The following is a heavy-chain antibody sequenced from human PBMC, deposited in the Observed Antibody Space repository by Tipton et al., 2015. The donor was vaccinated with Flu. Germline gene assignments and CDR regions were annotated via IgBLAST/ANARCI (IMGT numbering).Heavy chain of an antibody. CDR3: ARLAALNWFDP. CDR1: GGSISSYY. J-gene: IGHJ5*02. V-gene: IGHV4-59*01. D-gene: IGHD6-13*01. CDR2: MYYRGST. Sequence: TLSLTCTVSGGSISSYYWSWIRQAPGKGLEWIGYMYYRGSTDYNPSLKSRVTMSVDTSKNQFSLKLSSVTAADTAVDYCARLAALNWFDPWGQGTLVTVSS.